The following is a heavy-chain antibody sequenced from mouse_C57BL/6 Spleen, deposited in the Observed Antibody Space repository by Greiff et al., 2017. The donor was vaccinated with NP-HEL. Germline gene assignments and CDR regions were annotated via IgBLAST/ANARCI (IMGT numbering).Heavy chain of an antibody. V-gene: IGHV1-61*01. CDR3: ARPPYYGSSSYYAMDY. Sequence: VQLQQPGAELVRPGSSVKLSCKASGYTFTSYWMDWVKQRPGQGLEWIGNIYPSDSETHYNQKFKDKATLTVDKSSSTAYMQLSSLTSEDSAVYDCARPPYYGSSSYYAMDYWGQGTSVTVSS. CDR2: IYPSDSET. D-gene: IGHD1-1*01. CDR1: GYTFTSYW. J-gene: IGHJ4*01.